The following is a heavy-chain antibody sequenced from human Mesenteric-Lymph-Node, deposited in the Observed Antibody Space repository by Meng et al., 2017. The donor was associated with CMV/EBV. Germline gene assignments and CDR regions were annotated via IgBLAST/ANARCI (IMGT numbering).Heavy chain of an antibody. CDR1: GGSLTNYY. Sequence: SETLSLTCTVSGGSLTNYYWSWIRQTPGKGLEWIGYIYASGSANYNPSLKSRVTISVDTSKNQFSLKLSSVTAADTAVYYCARADYSSGWSDYYYGMDVWGQGTTVTVSS. D-gene: IGHD6-19*01. CDR2: IYASGSA. CDR3: ARADYSSGWSDYYYGMDV. V-gene: IGHV4-59*01. J-gene: IGHJ6*02.